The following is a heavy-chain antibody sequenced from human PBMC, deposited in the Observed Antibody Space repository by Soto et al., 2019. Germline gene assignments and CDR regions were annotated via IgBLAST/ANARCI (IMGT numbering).Heavy chain of an antibody. D-gene: IGHD3-10*01. V-gene: IGHV3-30*03. CDR1: GFTFSHYG. Sequence: PGGSLRLCCAASGFTFSHYGMHWVRQAPGKGLEWLALISYDGSNKYYADSVKGRFTISRDNSKNTLYLQMNSLRAVDTAVYYCASRTYASGSPWGQGTLVTVSS. CDR3: ASRTYASGSP. CDR2: ISYDGSNK. J-gene: IGHJ5*02.